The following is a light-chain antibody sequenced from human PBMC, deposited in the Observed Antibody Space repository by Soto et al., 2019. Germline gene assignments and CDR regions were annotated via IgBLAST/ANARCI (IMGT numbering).Light chain of an antibody. CDR1: QSLVHSDGIAY. Sequence: DVVMTQSPLSLPVTLGQPASISCRSNQSLVHSDGIAYFSWFQQRPGRSPRRLIYKVSNRDSGVPARFSGSGSGTDFALKISRVEAEDVGVYYCMKGTHWPITFVQGTRLEIK. V-gene: IGKV2-30*02. CDR3: MKGTHWPIT. CDR2: KVS. J-gene: IGKJ5*01.